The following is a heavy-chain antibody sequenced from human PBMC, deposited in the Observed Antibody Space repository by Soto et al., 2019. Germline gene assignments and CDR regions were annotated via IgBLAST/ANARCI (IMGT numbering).Heavy chain of an antibody. V-gene: IGHV1-69*13. CDR2: IIPIFGTA. J-gene: IGHJ5*02. D-gene: IGHD4-4*01. CDR3: ARVIGSNLRNWFDP. Sequence: SVKVSCKASGGTFSSYAISWVRQATGQGLEWMGGIIPIFGTANYAQKFQGRVTITADESTSTAYMELSSLRSEDTAVYYCARVIGSNLRNWFDPWGQGTLVTVSS. CDR1: GGTFSSYA.